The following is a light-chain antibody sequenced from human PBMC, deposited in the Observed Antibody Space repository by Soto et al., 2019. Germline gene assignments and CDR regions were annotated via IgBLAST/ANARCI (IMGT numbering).Light chain of an antibody. CDR3: SSYAGSNNLV. J-gene: IGLJ2*01. CDR1: SSDVGGYNY. CDR2: EVS. Sequence: QSVLTQPPSASGSPGQSVTISCTGTSSDVGGYNYVSWYQQHPGKAPKLLICEVSKRPSGVPDRFSGSKSVNTASLTVSGLQAEDEADYYCSSYAGSNNLVFGGGTKLTVL. V-gene: IGLV2-8*01.